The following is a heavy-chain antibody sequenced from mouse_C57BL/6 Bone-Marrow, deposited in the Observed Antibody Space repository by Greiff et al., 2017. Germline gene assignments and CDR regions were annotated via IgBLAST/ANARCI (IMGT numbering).Heavy chain of an antibody. CDR1: GYTFTDYY. V-gene: IGHV1-19*01. CDR2: INPYNGGT. D-gene: IGHD2-1*01. J-gene: IGHJ3*01. Sequence: EVQLQQSGPVLVKPGASVKMSCKASGYTFTDYYMNWVKQSHGKSLEWIGVINPYNGGTSYNQKFKGKATLTVDKSSSTAYMELNSLTSEASAVYDCAREDGNYPFAYWGQGTLVTVSA. CDR3: AREDGNYPFAY.